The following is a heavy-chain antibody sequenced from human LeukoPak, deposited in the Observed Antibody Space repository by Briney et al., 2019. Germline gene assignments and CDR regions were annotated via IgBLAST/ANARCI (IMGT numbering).Heavy chain of an antibody. CDR2: ISGSGGST. V-gene: IGHV3-23*01. J-gene: IGHJ4*02. CDR1: GFTFSSYA. CDR3: AKDLVTGSLDY. D-gene: IGHD3-10*01. Sequence: GGSLRLSCAASGFTFSSYAMTWVRQAPGKGLEWVSSISGSGGSTYYADSVKGRFTISRDNSKNALYLQMNSLRAEDTAVCYCAKDLVTGSLDYWGQGTLVTVSS.